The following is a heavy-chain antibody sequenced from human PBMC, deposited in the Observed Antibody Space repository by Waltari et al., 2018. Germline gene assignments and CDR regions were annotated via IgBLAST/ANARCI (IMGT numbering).Heavy chain of an antibody. V-gene: IGHV4-59*01. CDR1: GGSISSYY. D-gene: IGHD1-26*01. Sequence: QVQLQESGPGLVKPSETLSLTCTVSGGSISSYYWSWIRQPPGKGLEWIGYIYYSGSTNYNPSLKSRVTISVDTSKNQFSLKLSSVTAADTAVYYCARGGLFVEATGSRNYYMDVWGKGTTVTVSS. J-gene: IGHJ6*03. CDR2: IYYSGST. CDR3: ARGGLFVEATGSRNYYMDV.